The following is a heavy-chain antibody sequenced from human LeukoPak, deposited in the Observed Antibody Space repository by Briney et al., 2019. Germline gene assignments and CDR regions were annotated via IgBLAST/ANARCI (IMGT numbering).Heavy chain of an antibody. J-gene: IGHJ6*03. V-gene: IGHV3-11*06. CDR3: ARDGHYYYYMDV. CDR2: ISGSGGDT. Sequence: GGSLRLSCAASGFTFTDSYMTWVRQAPGKGLEWLSYISGSGGDTNYADSVRGRFTISRDNAKNSLYLQMNSLRAEDTAVYYCARDGHYYYYMDVWGKGTTVTISS. CDR1: GFTFTDSY.